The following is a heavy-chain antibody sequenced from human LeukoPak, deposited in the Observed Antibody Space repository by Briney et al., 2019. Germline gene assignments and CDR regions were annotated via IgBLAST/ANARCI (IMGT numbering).Heavy chain of an antibody. CDR3: AKADGSYKTLIDY. Sequence: GGSLRLSCAASGFTFSIYAMNCVRQAPGKGLEWVSGISGSGSNPHYADSVKGRFTIARDSSKNTVYLQMNSLRAEDTAVYYCAKADGSYKTLIDYWGQGTLVTVSS. CDR1: GFTFSIYA. D-gene: IGHD3-10*01. J-gene: IGHJ4*02. CDR2: ISGSGSNP. V-gene: IGHV3-23*01.